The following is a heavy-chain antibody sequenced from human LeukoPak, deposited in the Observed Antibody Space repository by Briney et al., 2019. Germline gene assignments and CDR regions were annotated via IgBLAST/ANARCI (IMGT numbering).Heavy chain of an antibody. Sequence: GGSLRLSCAASGFTFSSYWMSWVRQAPGKGLEWVANIKQDGSEKYYVDSVKGRFTISRDNAKNSLYLQMNSLRAEDTALYYCAKLEHVVVVAGPFDYWGQGTLVTVSS. CDR3: AKLEHVVVVAGPFDY. D-gene: IGHD2-15*01. CDR2: IKQDGSEK. J-gene: IGHJ4*02. V-gene: IGHV3-7*03. CDR1: GFTFSSYW.